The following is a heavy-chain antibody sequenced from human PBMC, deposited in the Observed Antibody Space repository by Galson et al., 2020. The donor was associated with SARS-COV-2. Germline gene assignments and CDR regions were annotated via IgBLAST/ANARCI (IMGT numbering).Heavy chain of an antibody. D-gene: IGHD5-12*01. Sequence: TGGSLRLSCAASGFTFSSYWMHWVRQAPGKGLVWVSRINSDGSSTSYADSVKGRFTISRDNAKNTLYLQMNSLRAEDTAVYYCASDILGVYSGYVYVPWAIGADYYYVMDVWGQGTTVTVSS. CDR2: INSDGSST. CDR3: ASDILGVYSGYVYVPWAIGADYYYVMDV. J-gene: IGHJ6*02. V-gene: IGHV3-74*01. CDR1: GFTFSSYW.